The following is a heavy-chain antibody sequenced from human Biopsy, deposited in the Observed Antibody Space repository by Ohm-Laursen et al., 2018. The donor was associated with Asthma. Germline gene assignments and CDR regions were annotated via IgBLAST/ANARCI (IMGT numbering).Heavy chain of an antibody. D-gene: IGHD2-2*01. CDR3: ARKAGSCISRTCYSLDF. CDR1: GGTFNTYV. CDR2: INSVFGTT. J-gene: IGHJ4*02. V-gene: IGHV1-69*13. Sequence: SVKVSCKSLGGTFNTYVIGWVRQAPGQGPDWMGGINSVFGTTTYPQKFQDRVTITAVDSTSTVYMELGSLRSEDTAVYYCARKAGSCISRTCYSLDFWGQGTLVTVSS.